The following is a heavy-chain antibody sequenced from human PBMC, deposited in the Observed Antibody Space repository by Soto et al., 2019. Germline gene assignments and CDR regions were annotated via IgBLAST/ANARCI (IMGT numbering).Heavy chain of an antibody. CDR1: GYTFTRYG. CDR3: AREGDVPYYYSGMDV. V-gene: IGHV1-18*01. Sequence: QVHLVQSGAEVKKPGASVKVSCKTSGYTFTRYGISWVRQAPGQGLEWMGWISGYDGRTNFAQKVQDRVTMTTDTSTSTVYMELRSLRSDDTAVYYCAREGDVPYYYSGMDVWGQGTTVTVSS. CDR2: ISGYDGRT. J-gene: IGHJ6*02. D-gene: IGHD2-21*02.